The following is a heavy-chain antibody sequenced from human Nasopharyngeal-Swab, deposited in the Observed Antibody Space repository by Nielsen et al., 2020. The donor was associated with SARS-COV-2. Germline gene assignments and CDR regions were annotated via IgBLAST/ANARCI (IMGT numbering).Heavy chain of an antibody. V-gene: IGHV1-69*13. D-gene: IGHD1-1*01. CDR2: IIPIFGTA. CDR1: GYTFTSYG. CDR3: ARIAVHHNWFDP. J-gene: IGHJ5*02. Sequence: SVKVSCKASGYTFTSYGISWVRQAPGQGLEWMGGIIPIFGTANYAQKFQGRVTITADESTSTAYMELSSLRSEDTAVYYCARIAVHHNWFDPWGQGTLVTVSS.